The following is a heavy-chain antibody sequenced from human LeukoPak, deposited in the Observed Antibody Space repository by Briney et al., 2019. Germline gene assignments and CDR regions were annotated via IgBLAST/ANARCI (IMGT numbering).Heavy chain of an antibody. CDR2: ISSSSGYI. Sequence: GGSLRLSCAASGFIFRSYKMNWVRQAPGKGLEWVSSISSSSGYIYYPDSVKGRFTISRDNAKNSLFLQMNSLRAEDTAVYYCARDLDYGSGNAFDIWGQGTMVTVSS. D-gene: IGHD3-10*01. J-gene: IGHJ3*02. CDR3: ARDLDYGSGNAFDI. CDR1: GFIFRSYK. V-gene: IGHV3-21*01.